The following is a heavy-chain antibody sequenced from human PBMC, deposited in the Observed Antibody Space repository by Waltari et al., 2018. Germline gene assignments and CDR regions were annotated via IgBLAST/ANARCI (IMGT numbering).Heavy chain of an antibody. D-gene: IGHD3-10*01. Sequence: EVQLVESGGGVVRPGGSLRLSCAASGFTFEDYGKRWVRHAPGKGLAGVSGINWNGGSTGYADSVKGRFTISRDNAKNSLYLQMNSLRAEDTALYYCARDLQPHYYGSGSYWGQGTLVTVSS. CDR3: ARDLQPHYYGSGSY. CDR2: INWNGGST. V-gene: IGHV3-20*04. J-gene: IGHJ4*02. CDR1: GFTFEDYG.